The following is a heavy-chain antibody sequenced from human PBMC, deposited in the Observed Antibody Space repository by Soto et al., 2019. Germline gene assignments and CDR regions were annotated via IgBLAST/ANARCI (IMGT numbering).Heavy chain of an antibody. J-gene: IGHJ4*02. CDR3: AVAVAGPTAIGY. CDR1: GFTFSSYW. CDR2: INSDGSRT. Sequence: GGSLRLSCAASGFTFSSYWMHWVRQAPGKGLVWVSRINSDGSRTSYADSVKGRFTISRDNAKNTLYLQMNSLRAEDTAVHYCAVAVAGPTAIGYWGQGTLVPVSS. V-gene: IGHV3-74*01. D-gene: IGHD6-19*01.